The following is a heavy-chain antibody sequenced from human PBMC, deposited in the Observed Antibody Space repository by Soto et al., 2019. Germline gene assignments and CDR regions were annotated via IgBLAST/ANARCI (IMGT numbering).Heavy chain of an antibody. CDR1: LDSVSSNSAA. CDR2: TYYRSKWCN. Sequence: LTLPLPCLISLDSVSSNSAAWNWIRQYASRGLAWLGRTYYRSKWCNDYAVAVKSRMTLHPDTSKNQFSLQLNSETPEDTAVYYCARATLIVGAFYYYYYYAMNVWGQGTTVTVSS. D-gene: IGHD1-26*01. J-gene: IGHJ6*02. V-gene: IGHV6-1*01. CDR3: ARATLIVGAFYYYYYYAMNV.